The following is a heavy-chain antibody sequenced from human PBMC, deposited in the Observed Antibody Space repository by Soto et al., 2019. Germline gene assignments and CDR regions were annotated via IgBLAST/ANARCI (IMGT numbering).Heavy chain of an antibody. Sequence: SETLSLTCTVSGGSISSYYWSWFRQPPGKGLEWIGYIYYTGGTNYNPSLKSRVTISVDTSKNQFSLSLTSVTAADTAVYYCARHSGGYNGFDFSYWGQGALVTVSS. CDR3: ARHSGGYNGFDFSY. J-gene: IGHJ4*02. D-gene: IGHD5-12*01. V-gene: IGHV4-59*08. CDR1: GGSISSYY. CDR2: IYYTGGT.